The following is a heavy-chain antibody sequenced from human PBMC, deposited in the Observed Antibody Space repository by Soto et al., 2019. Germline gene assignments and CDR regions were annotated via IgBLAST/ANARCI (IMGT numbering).Heavy chain of an antibody. CDR1: GFTFSNYD. D-gene: IGHD3-22*01. J-gene: IGHJ4*02. V-gene: IGHV3-64*04. Sequence: PGGSLRLSCSASGFTFSNYDMVWVRQAPGKGLEYISAITSHGHITYYADSVKGRFTISRDNSKNTLYLQMNSLRAEDTAVYYCAKDKTHFWYYDSSGYPDFDYWGQGTLVTVSS. CDR3: AKDKTHFWYYDSSGYPDFDY. CDR2: ITSHGHIT.